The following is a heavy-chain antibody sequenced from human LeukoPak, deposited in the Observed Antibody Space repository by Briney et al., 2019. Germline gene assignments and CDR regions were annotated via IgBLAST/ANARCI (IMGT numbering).Heavy chain of an antibody. J-gene: IGHJ3*02. CDR1: GGTFSSYA. V-gene: IGHV1-69*13. Sequence: SVKVSCKASGGTFSSYAISWVRQAPGQGLEWMGGIIPIFGTANYAQKFQGRVTITADESTSTAYMELSSLRSEDTAVYYCAVAAAGPRRANDAFDIWGQGTMVTVSS. D-gene: IGHD6-13*01. CDR3: AVAAAGPRRANDAFDI. CDR2: IIPIFGTA.